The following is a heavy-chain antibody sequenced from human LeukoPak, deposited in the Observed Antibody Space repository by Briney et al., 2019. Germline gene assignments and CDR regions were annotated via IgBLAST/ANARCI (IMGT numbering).Heavy chain of an antibody. CDR1: GFSFSGHW. CDR3: ARGPSSNWSGLDF. CDR2: ISPTGSTT. V-gene: IGHV3-74*01. Sequence: GGSLRLSCAASGFSFSGHWMHWARQLPGKGLVWVSRISPTGSTTSYADSVKGRFTVSGDNAKNTLYLQVNNLRAEDTAVYYCARGPSSNWSGLDFWGQGTLLTVSS. J-gene: IGHJ4*02. D-gene: IGHD6-13*01.